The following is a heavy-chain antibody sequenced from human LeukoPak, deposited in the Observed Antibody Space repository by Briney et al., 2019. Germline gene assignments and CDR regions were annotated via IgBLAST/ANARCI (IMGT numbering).Heavy chain of an antibody. D-gene: IGHD6-13*01. J-gene: IGHJ6*03. CDR3: ARVRRPVSYSSSWYNYYYNNMYI. V-gene: IGHV4-4*07. CDR2: IYTSGST. CDR1: GGSISSYY. Sequence: PSETLSHTRTVSGGSISSYYVSWIRQPAGKGLEWIGRIYTSGSTNYNPSLKSRVTISVDKSKNQFSLKLSSVTAADTAVYYCARVRRPVSYSSSWYNYYYNNMYIRGEGTTVTVSS.